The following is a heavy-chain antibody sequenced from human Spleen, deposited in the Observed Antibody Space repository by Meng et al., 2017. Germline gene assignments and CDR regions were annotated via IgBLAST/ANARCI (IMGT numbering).Heavy chain of an antibody. CDR1: GFTFSSYN. D-gene: IGHD3-9*01. CDR2: INTDASIT. Sequence: GESLKISCAASGFTFSSYNMHWVRQTPGEGLVCVSRINTDASITTYADSVKGRFTISRDDAKNTVYLQMNSLRAEDTAVYYCARDADWVIFDHWGQGALVTVSS. J-gene: IGHJ4*02. CDR3: ARDADWVIFDH. V-gene: IGHV3-74*03.